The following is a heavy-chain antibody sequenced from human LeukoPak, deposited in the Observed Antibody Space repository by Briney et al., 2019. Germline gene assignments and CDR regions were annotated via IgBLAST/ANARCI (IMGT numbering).Heavy chain of an antibody. Sequence: GGSLRLSCAASGFTFSSYTMNWVRQAPGKGLEWVSSISSVSTSIYYADSVKGRFTISRDNAKSSLYLKMSSLRAEDTAMYYCARSFYDSGSYTGSFDMWGRGTMVTVSS. CDR1: GFTFSSYT. V-gene: IGHV3-21*06. J-gene: IGHJ3*02. CDR2: ISSVSTSI. CDR3: ARSFYDSGSYTGSFDM. D-gene: IGHD3-22*01.